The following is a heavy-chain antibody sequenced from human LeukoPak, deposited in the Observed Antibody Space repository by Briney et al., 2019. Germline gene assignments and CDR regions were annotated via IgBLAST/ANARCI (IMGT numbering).Heavy chain of an antibody. Sequence: GGSLRLSCAASGFTFSSYAMSWVRQAPGKGLEWVSAISGSGGSTYYADSVKGRFTIPRDNSKNTLYLQMNSLRAKDTAVYYCAKQVAGTSLFDYWGQGTLVTVSS. CDR3: AKQVAGTSLFDY. CDR1: GFTFSSYA. J-gene: IGHJ4*02. D-gene: IGHD6-19*01. V-gene: IGHV3-23*01. CDR2: ISGSGGST.